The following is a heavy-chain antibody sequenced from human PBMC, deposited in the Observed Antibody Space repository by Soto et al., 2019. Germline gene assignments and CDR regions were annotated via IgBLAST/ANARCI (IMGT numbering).Heavy chain of an antibody. CDR2: IYYSGST. V-gene: IGHV4-59*01. D-gene: IGHD6-6*01. CDR1: GGSISSYY. CDR3: ARAGDSIAEVYFDY. Sequence: SETLSLTCTFPGGSISSYYWSLIRQPPGQGMEWIGYIYYSGSTNYNPSLKSQVTISVDTSKNQFSLKLSSVTAADTAVYYCARAGDSIAEVYFDYWGQGTLVTVSS. J-gene: IGHJ4*02.